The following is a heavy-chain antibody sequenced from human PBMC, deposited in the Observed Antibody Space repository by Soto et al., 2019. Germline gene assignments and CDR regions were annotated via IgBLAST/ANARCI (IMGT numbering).Heavy chain of an antibody. CDR3: ARGEYYDILTGYYSPLYFDY. V-gene: IGHV4-31*03. J-gene: IGHJ4*02. Sequence: QVQLQESGPGLVKPSQTLSLTCTVSGGSISSGGYYWSWIRQHPGKGLEWIGYIYYSGSTYYNPSLKSRVTISVDTSKNQFSLKLSSVTAADTAVYYCARGEYYDILTGYYSPLYFDYWGQGTLVTVSS. CDR1: GGSISSGGYY. CDR2: IYYSGST. D-gene: IGHD3-9*01.